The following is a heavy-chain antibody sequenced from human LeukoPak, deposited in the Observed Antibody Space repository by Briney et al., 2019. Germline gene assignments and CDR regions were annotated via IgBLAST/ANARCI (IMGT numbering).Heavy chain of an antibody. CDR1: GFTFSSYA. D-gene: IGHD3-10*01. CDR2: ISYDGSNK. CDR3: VKVANYYYGSESYYFFEH. J-gene: IGHJ4*02. V-gene: IGHV3-30*04. Sequence: PGRSLRLSCAASGFTFSSYAMHWVRQAPGKGLEWVAVISYDGSNKYYADSVKGRFTISRDNSKNSLYLQMNSLRVEDTAIYYCVKVANYYYGSESYYFFEHWGQGTPVTASS.